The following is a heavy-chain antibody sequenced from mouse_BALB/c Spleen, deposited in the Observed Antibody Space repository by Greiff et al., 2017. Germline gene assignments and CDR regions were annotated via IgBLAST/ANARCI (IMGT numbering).Heavy chain of an antibody. J-gene: IGHJ3*01. CDR1: GFSLTSYD. Sequence: QVQLKQSGPGLVAPSQSLSITCTVSGFSLTSYDISWIRQPPGKGLEWLGVIWTGGGTNYNSAFMSRLSISKDNSKSQVFLKMNSLQTDDTAIYYCVRDLLPLLRSPQFAYWGQGTLVTVSA. V-gene: IGHV2-9-2*01. CDR3: VRDLLPLLRSPQFAY. D-gene: IGHD1-1*01. CDR2: IWTGGGT.